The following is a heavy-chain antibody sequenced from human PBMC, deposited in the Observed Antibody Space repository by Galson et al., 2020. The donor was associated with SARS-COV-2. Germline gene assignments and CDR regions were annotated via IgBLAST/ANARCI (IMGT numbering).Heavy chain of an antibody. CDR2: ISGNGGRT. D-gene: IGHD2-2*02. CDR3: AKHPAAILLRVGNSYYGMDG. CDR1: GFTFSSYA. J-gene: IGHJ6*02. Sequence: GGSLRLSCAASGFTFSSYAMSWVRQAPRKGLEWVSAISGNGGRTYYADSVKGRFTISRDNSKNTLYLQMISLRAEDTAVYYCAKHPAAILLRVGNSYYGMDGWGQGTKVTVSS. V-gene: IGHV3-23*01.